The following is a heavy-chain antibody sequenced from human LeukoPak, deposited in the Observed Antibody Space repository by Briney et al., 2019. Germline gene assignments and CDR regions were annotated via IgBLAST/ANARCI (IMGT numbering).Heavy chain of an antibody. CDR1: GGSLSVYY. CDR2: ISHSGTT. CDR3: ATSRLRRIRFTVPLKGGFDY. Sequence: SETLSLTCAVYGGSLSVYYWSWIRQPPGKGLEWIGEISHSGTTNYNPSLKSRVTISSDTSKRQFSLKLTSVTAADAAFYYCATSRLRRIRFTVPLKGGFDYWGQGTLVSVSA. J-gene: IGHJ4*02. V-gene: IGHV4-34*01. D-gene: IGHD3-3*01.